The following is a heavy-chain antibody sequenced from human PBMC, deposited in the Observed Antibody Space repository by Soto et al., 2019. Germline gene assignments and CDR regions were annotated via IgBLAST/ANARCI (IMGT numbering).Heavy chain of an antibody. D-gene: IGHD6-19*01. CDR1: GLIFSDYH. CDR2: IRRKANSYTT. J-gene: IGHJ6*02. CDR3: AMLGGWSGGSSGMDV. Sequence: EVQLVESGGGLVQPGGSLRLSCAASGLIFSDYHMDWVRQAPGKGLEWVGRIRRKANSYTTEYAASVKGRFTISREDSKDSLYLQMTSLKSEDTAVYYCAMLGGWSGGSSGMDVWGQGTTVTVSS. V-gene: IGHV3-72*01.